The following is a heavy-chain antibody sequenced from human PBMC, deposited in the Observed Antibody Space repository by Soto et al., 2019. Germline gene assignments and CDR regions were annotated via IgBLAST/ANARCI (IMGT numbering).Heavy chain of an antibody. CDR2: SYIGGTT. CDR1: GFNVRSSY. J-gene: IGHJ4*02. Sequence: EVQLVESGGGLIQPGGSLRLSCAASGFNVRSSYMSWVRQAPGEGLEWVSVSYIGGTTYHADSLKGRFTISRDNSKNTLYLQMNSLRAEDTAIYYCARGLGDGYLAHWGQGTLVTVSS. D-gene: IGHD5-12*01. V-gene: IGHV3-53*01. CDR3: ARGLGDGYLAH.